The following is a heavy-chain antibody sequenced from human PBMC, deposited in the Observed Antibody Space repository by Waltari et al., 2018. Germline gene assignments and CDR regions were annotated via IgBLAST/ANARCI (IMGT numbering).Heavy chain of an antibody. V-gene: IGHV4-61*02. D-gene: IGHD3-22*01. J-gene: IGHJ4*02. CDR2: IYINGGT. Sequence: QVQLQESGPRLVKPSQTLSLTCTVSGGSISSGTYYWRWIRQPAGKGLEWIGRIYINGGTTYNPSLKSRVTISIDTSKNRFSLKLTSVTAADTAMYYCASDRYYYDSSGSGAYWGQGALVTVSS. CDR3: ASDRYYYDSSGSGAY. CDR1: GGSISSGTYY.